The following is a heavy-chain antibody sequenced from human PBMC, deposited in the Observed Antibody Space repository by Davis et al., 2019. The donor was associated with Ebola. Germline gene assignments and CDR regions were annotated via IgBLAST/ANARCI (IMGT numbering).Heavy chain of an antibody. D-gene: IGHD2-15*01. V-gene: IGHV4-4*07. Sequence: PSETLSLTCTVSGGSISSHYWSWIRQPAGKGLEWIGRIYTSGRTNYNPSLKSRVTMSVDTSKNQFSLRPSSVTAADTAVYYCVRDGCPGGSCYCGDYWGQGTLVTVSS. J-gene: IGHJ4*02. CDR3: VRDGCPGGSCYCGDY. CDR2: IYTSGRT. CDR1: GGSISSHY.